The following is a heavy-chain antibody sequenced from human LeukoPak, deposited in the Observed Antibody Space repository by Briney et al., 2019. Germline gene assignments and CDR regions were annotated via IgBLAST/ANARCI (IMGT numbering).Heavy chain of an antibody. CDR1: GYTFTGYS. Sequence: ASVKVSRKASGYTFTGYSMHWVRQAPGQGLEWMGWFNPDSGGTNYAQKFQGRVTMTRDTSISTAYMELSRLRSDDTAVYYCARDGYSRLSGNLFDPWGQGTLVTVSS. CDR3: ARDGYSRLSGNLFDP. V-gene: IGHV1-2*02. J-gene: IGHJ5*02. CDR2: FNPDSGGT. D-gene: IGHD1-26*01.